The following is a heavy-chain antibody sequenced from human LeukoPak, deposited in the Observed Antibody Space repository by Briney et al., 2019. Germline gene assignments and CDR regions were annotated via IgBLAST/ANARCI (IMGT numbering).Heavy chain of an antibody. CDR3: ATAAAGPHQRWFDP. V-gene: IGHV1-24*01. J-gene: IGHJ5*02. Sequence: ASAKVSCKVSGYTLTELSMHWVRQAPGKGLEWMGGFDPEDGETIYAQKFQGRVTMTEDTSTDTAYMELSSLRSEDTAVYYCATAAAGPHQRWFDPWGQGTLVTVSS. CDR2: FDPEDGET. D-gene: IGHD6-13*01. CDR1: GYTLTELS.